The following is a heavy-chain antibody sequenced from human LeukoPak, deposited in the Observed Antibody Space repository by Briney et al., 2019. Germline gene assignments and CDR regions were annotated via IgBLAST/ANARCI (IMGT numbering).Heavy chain of an antibody. CDR3: TRQDCSGGSCSYVDY. Sequence: GGSLKLSWAASGXTFSGFYVHWVRQASGKGLELVGLIRSKPNSYTTVYAASVQGRFTTSRDDPKNTAYLQMNSLKAEDTAVYYCTRQDCSGGSCSYVDYWGQGTLVTVSS. D-gene: IGHD2-15*01. J-gene: IGHJ4*02. CDR1: GXTFSGFY. CDR2: IRSKPNSYTT. V-gene: IGHV3-73*01.